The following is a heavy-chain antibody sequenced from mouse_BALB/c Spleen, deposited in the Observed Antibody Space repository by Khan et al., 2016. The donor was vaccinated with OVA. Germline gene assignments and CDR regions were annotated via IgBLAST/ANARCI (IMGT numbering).Heavy chain of an antibody. CDR1: GYTFTNYG. V-gene: IGHV9-3-1*01. CDR2: INTYSGEP. Sequence: QIQLVQSGPELKKPGETVKISCKASGYTFTNYGMNWVKQAPGKGLKWMGWINTYSGEPTYADAFKGRSAFSLETSASTAYLQIKNLKNEDTATYFCARSNSYWYFDVWGAGTTVTVSS. CDR3: ARSNSYWYFDV. J-gene: IGHJ1*01. D-gene: IGHD4-1*02.